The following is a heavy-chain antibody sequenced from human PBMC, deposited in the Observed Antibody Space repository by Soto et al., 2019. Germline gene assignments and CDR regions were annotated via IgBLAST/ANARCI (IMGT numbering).Heavy chain of an antibody. Sequence: PGGSLRLSCAASGFTVSSNYMSWVRQAPGKGLEWVSVIYSGGSTYYADSVKGRFTISRDNSKNTLYLQMNSLRAEDTAVYYCARDDSSGYYRRLFDYWGQGTLVTVSS. CDR3: ARDDSSGYYRRLFDY. V-gene: IGHV3-66*01. CDR1: GFTVSSNY. CDR2: IYSGGST. D-gene: IGHD3-22*01. J-gene: IGHJ4*02.